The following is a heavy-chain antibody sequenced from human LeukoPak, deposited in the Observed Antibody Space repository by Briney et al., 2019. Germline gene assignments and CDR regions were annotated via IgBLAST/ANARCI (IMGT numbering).Heavy chain of an antibody. Sequence: ASVKVSCKASGYTFTGYYIHWVRQAPGQGLEWMGWINPNTGGTKYAQKFQGRFTMTRDSYISTAYMELSGLTSDDTAIYYCARPDSGTVPWGQGTLVTVSS. D-gene: IGHD1-7*01. CDR3: ARPDSGTVP. V-gene: IGHV1-2*02. CDR2: INPNTGGT. CDR1: GYTFTGYY. J-gene: IGHJ5*02.